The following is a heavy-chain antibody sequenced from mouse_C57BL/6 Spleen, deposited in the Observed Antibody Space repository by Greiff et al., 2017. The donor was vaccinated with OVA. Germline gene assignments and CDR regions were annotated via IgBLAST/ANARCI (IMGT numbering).Heavy chain of an antibody. J-gene: IGHJ3*01. CDR1: GYTFTSYG. CDR3: ARDYGSSYGLAY. V-gene: IGHV1-81*01. D-gene: IGHD1-1*01. Sequence: QVQLKESGAELARPGASVKLSCKASGYTFTSYGISWVKQRTGQGLEWIGEIYPRSGNTYYNEKFKGKATLTADKSSSTAYMELRSLTSEDSAVYFCARDYGSSYGLAYWGQGTLVTVSA. CDR2: IYPRSGNT.